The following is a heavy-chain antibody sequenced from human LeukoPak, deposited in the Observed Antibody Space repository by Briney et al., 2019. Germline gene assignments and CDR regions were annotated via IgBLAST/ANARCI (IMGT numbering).Heavy chain of an antibody. D-gene: IGHD6-6*01. Sequence: SETLSLTCTVSGGSISSSSYYWGWIRQPPGKRLEWIGSIYYSGSTYYNPSLKSRVTISVDTSKNQFSLKLSSVTAADTAVYYCARDAGIAARGSIDYWGQGTLVTVSS. CDR3: ARDAGIAARGSIDY. CDR1: GGSISSSSYY. V-gene: IGHV4-39*07. CDR2: IYYSGST. J-gene: IGHJ4*02.